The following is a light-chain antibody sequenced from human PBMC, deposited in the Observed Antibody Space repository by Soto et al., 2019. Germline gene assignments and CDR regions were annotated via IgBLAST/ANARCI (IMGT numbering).Light chain of an antibody. Sequence: QSVLTQPPSLSAAPGQTVTISCSGSSSNIGNNFVSWYQQLPATAPTLLIYDNNKRPSGIPDRFSGSKSGTSGTLDITGLQTGDEADYYCATWDGSLPAEVFGGGTKLTVL. J-gene: IGLJ2*01. CDR1: SSNIGNNF. CDR3: ATWDGSLPAEV. V-gene: IGLV1-51*01. CDR2: DNN.